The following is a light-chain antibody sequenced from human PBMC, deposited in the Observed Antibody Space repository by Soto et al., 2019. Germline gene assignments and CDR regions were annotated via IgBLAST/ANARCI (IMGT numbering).Light chain of an antibody. V-gene: IGKV1-39*01. CDR2: AAS. J-gene: IGKJ4*01. Sequence: DIQMTQSPSSLSVAVGDRVTITCRASQGISSYLNWYQQKPGKAPKLLIYAASSLQSVVPSRFSGSGSGTDFTLTISSLQPEDFATYYCQQSYSIPPTFCGGTKVEIK. CDR1: QGISSY. CDR3: QQSYSIPPT.